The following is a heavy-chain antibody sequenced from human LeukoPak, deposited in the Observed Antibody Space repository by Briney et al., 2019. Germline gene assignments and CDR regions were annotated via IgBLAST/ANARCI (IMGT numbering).Heavy chain of an antibody. CDR3: ARGQSHYYGSGRVGLSRGRHFDY. CDR1: GGSFSSSSYY. CDR2: IYYSGST. D-gene: IGHD3-10*01. J-gene: IGHJ4*02. V-gene: IGHV4-39*07. Sequence: PSETLSLTCTVSGGSFSSSSYYWGWFRQPPGKGLEWIGSIYYSGSTYYNPSLKSRVTISVDTSKNQFSLKLSSVTAADTAVYYCARGQSHYYGSGRVGLSRGRHFDYWGQGTLVTVSS.